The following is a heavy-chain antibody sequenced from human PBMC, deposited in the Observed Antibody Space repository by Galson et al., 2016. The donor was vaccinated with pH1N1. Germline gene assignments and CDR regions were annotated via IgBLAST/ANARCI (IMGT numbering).Heavy chain of an antibody. Sequence: QSGAEVKKPGESLKISCQGSGYSFRSSWIGWVRQMPGKGLEWMGFIYLGGSHIRYSPSFQGQVTISADKSINIVYLQWSSLKASDTAIYYCARQNDYGDYRGDAFDIWGQGTLVTVSS. CDR1: GYSFRSSW. J-gene: IGHJ3*02. V-gene: IGHV5-51*01. CDR3: ARQNDYGDYRGDAFDI. D-gene: IGHD4-17*01. CDR2: IYLGGSHI.